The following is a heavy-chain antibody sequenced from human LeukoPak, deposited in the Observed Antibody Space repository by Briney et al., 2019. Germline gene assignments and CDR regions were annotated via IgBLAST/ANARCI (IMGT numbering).Heavy chain of an antibody. CDR1: GYTFTGYY. CDR3: ATVGYGDYVYAFDI. V-gene: IGHV1-24*01. CDR2: FDPEDGET. D-gene: IGHD4-17*01. Sequence: RASVKVSCKASGYTFTGYYMHWVRQAPGKGLEWMGGFDPEDGETIYAQKFQGRVTMTEDTSTDTAYMELSSLRSEDTAVYYCATVGYGDYVYAFDIWGQGTMVTVSS. J-gene: IGHJ3*02.